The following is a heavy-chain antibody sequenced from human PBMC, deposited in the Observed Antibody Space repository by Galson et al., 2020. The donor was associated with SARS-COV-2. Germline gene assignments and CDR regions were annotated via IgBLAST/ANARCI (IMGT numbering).Heavy chain of an antibody. Sequence: SETLSLTCAVSGYSISSGYYWGWIRQPAGKGLEWIGSIYHSGNTHYNPSLKSRVTISLDTSKNQFSLNLSSVTAADTAAYYCARVKDGRAVASNRSYYYYYYMDVWGKGTTVTVSS. V-gene: IGHV4-38-2*01. J-gene: IGHJ6*03. CDR1: GYSISSGYY. CDR2: IYHSGNT. D-gene: IGHD6-19*01. CDR3: ARVKDGRAVASNRSYYYYYYMDV.